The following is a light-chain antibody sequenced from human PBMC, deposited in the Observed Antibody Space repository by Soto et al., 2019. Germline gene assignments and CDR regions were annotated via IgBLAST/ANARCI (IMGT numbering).Light chain of an antibody. J-gene: IGKJ2*01. CDR2: DVS. CDR1: QDISKY. Sequence: DIQMTQSPSYLSASVGDRVTIPCQASQDISKYLNWYQQKPGKAPKLLIYDVSNLDTGVPSRFTGSGSGTDFTLTISSLQPEDFATYYCQQYTELPYTFGQGTNLEFK. CDR3: QQYTELPYT. V-gene: IGKV1-33*01.